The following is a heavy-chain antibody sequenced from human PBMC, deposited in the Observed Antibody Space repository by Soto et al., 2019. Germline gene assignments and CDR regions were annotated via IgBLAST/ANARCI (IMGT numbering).Heavy chain of an antibody. Sequence: QVQLVQSGAEVKKPGSSVKVSCKASGGTFSSYTISWVRQAPGQGLEWMGRIIPILGIANYAQKFQGRVTITAXXSXSXXDMELSSLRSEDTAVYYCARDRNSSSWYRDGAFDIWGQGTMVTVSS. CDR3: ARDRNSSSWYRDGAFDI. D-gene: IGHD6-13*01. CDR1: GGTFSSYT. J-gene: IGHJ3*02. V-gene: IGHV1-69*08. CDR2: IIPILGIA.